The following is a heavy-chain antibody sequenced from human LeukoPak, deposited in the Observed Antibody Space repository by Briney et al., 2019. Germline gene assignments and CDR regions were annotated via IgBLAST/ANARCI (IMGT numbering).Heavy chain of an antibody. D-gene: IGHD1-26*01. J-gene: IGHJ4*02. CDR2: INSDGSST. Sequence: SRINSDGSSTSYADSVKGRFTISRDNAKNTLYLQMNSLRAEDMAVYYCARASWELPLDSWGQGTLVTVSS. V-gene: IGHV3-74*01. CDR3: ARASWELPLDS.